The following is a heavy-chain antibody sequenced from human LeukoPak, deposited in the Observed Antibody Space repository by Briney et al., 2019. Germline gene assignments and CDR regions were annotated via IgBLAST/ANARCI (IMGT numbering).Heavy chain of an antibody. J-gene: IGHJ6*03. CDR1: GFTFSSYS. CDR2: ISSSSSYI. CDR3: ARRYCSSTSCYLGLDYYYYYYMDV. V-gene: IGHV3-21*01. Sequence: GGSLRLSCAASGFTFSSYSMNWVRQAPGKGLERVSSISSSSSYIYYADSVKGRFTISRDNAKNSLYLQMNSLRAEDTAVYYCARRYCSSTSCYLGLDYYYYYYMDVWGKGTTVTVSS. D-gene: IGHD2-2*01.